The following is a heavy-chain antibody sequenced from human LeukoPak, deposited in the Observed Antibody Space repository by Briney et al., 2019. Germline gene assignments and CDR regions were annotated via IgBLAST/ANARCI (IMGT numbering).Heavy chain of an antibody. D-gene: IGHD3-10*02. CDR2: INPNSGGT. J-gene: IGHJ4*02. V-gene: IGHV1-18*01. CDR3: ARGPYYVRADDGRIDY. Sequence: ASVKVSCKASGYTFTSYGISWVRQAPGQGLEWMGWINPNSGGTNYAQKFQGRVTMTRDTSTSTVYMELRSLRSEDTAVYYCARGPYYVRADDGRIDYWGQGTLVTVSS. CDR1: GYTFTSYG.